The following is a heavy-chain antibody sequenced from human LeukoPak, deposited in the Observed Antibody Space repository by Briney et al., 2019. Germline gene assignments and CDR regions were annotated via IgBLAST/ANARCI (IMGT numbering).Heavy chain of an antibody. J-gene: IGHJ4*02. CDR1: GGSISSSSYY. D-gene: IGHD5-12*01. CDR3: ASNIVAHFDY. CDR2: IYYSGST. Sequence: PSETLSLTCTVSGGSISSSSYYWGWIRQPPGMGLEWIGSIYYSGSTYYNPSLKSRVTISVDTSKNQFSLKLSSVTAADTAVYYCASNIVAHFDYWGQGTLVTVSS. V-gene: IGHV4-39*01.